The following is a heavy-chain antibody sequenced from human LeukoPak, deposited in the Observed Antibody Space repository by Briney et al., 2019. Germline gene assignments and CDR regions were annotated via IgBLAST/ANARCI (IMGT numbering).Heavy chain of an antibody. J-gene: IGHJ3*01. CDR3: AKPLWFGELGDAFDV. D-gene: IGHD3-10*01. Sequence: PGGSLRLSCAASGFAFSSYAMSWVRQAPGKGLEWVSAISGSGGSSYYADSVKGRFTISRDNSKNTLYLQMNSLGAEDTAIYYCAKPLWFGELGDAFDVWGQGTMVTVSS. CDR1: GFAFSSYA. V-gene: IGHV3-23*01. CDR2: ISGSGGSS.